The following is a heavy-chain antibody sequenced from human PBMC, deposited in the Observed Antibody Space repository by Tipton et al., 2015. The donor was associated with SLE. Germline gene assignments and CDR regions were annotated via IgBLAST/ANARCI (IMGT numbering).Heavy chain of an antibody. CDR3: AKVGSGWYGVDY. J-gene: IGHJ4*02. CDR1: GFTFNNYW. D-gene: IGHD6-19*01. CDR2: INTDGSGT. V-gene: IGHV3-74*01. Sequence: SLRLSCAASGFTFNNYWMHWVCQVPGKGLVWVSRINTDGSGTTYADSVKGRFTISRDNAKNTLYLQMNNLRAEDTAVYHCAKVGSGWYGVDYWGQRIMVTVSS.